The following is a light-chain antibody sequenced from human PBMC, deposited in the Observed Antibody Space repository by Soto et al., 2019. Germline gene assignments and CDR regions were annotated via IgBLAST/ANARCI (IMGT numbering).Light chain of an antibody. CDR2: EAS. J-gene: IGKJ1*01. CDR1: QNIDRW. V-gene: IGKV1-5*03. CDR3: QHYNVYPWT. Sequence: DIQMTQSPSTLPASVGDTVTITCRASQNIDRWLAWYQQKPGKAPKLLIYEASSLQSGVPSRFSGSGSGTEFTLTISSLQPDDFATYYCQHYNVYPWTFGQGTKVDIK.